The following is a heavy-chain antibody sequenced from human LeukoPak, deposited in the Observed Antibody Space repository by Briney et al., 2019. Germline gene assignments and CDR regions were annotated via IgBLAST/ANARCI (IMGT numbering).Heavy chain of an antibody. D-gene: IGHD3-10*01. CDR1: GFTFSNYW. J-gene: IGHJ4*02. CDR2: IKQDGSEK. CDR3: ARDKGAGENFDY. Sequence: PGGSLRLSCAASGFTFSNYWMSWVRQAPGKGLGWVANIKQDGSEKYYVDSVKGRFTISRDNAKNSLYLQMNSLGAEDTAVYYCARDKGAGENFDYWGQGALVTVSS. V-gene: IGHV3-7*01.